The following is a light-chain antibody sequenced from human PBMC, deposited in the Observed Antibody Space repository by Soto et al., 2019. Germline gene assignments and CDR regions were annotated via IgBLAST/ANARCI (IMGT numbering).Light chain of an antibody. CDR1: QSISSW. V-gene: IGKV1-12*01. CDR2: AAS. CDR3: QQGDRFPFT. J-gene: IGKJ5*01. Sequence: DIQMTQSPSSVSASVGDRVTITCRASQSISSWLAWYQQKPGTVPKLLIYAASSLHSGVPSSFSGRGVGTEFNLTLTSLQPEDFGPYYCQQGDRFPFTFGQGTRLEIK.